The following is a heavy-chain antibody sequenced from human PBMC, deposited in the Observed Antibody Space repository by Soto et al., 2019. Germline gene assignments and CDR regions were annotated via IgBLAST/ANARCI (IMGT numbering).Heavy chain of an antibody. CDR1: GFTFSSCA. V-gene: IGHV3-23*01. Sequence: PGGSLRLSCAASGFTFSSCAMGWVRQAPGKGLEWVSAVSGSGGSTFYADSVKGRFTISRDNSKNTLYLQMNSLTPEDTAVYYCAKDPDSSWYPANYFDPWGQGTLVTVSS. D-gene: IGHD6-13*01. CDR3: AKDPDSSWYPANYFDP. J-gene: IGHJ5*02. CDR2: VSGSGGST.